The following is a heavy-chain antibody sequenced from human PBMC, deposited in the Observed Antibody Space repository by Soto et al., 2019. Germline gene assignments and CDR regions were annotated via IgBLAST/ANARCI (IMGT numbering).Heavy chain of an antibody. J-gene: IGHJ4*02. CDR1: GYTFTKYA. CDR3: AREGPDILTGYFPY. D-gene: IGHD3-9*01. CDR2: INAASGDT. Sequence: ASVKVSCKASGYTFTKYALQWVRQAPGQSLEYMGWINAASGDTRYSQKFQGRVTLTRDTSATTAYMELSSLTSEDTAVYYCAREGPDILTGYFPYWGQGTLVTVSS. V-gene: IGHV1-3*01.